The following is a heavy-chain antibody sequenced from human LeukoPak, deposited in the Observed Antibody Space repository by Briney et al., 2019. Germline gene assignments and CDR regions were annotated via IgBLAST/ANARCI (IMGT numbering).Heavy chain of an antibody. Sequence: GESLKISCKGSGYSFTTYWIGWVRQMPGKGLEWMGIIYPGDSDSRYSPSFRGQVTISADKSITTAYLQWDSLKASDTAMYYCARQRGGSGYDYGYWGQGTLVTVSS. D-gene: IGHD5-12*01. V-gene: IGHV5-51*01. CDR2: IYPGDSDS. CDR3: ARQRGGSGYDYGY. J-gene: IGHJ4*02. CDR1: GYSFTTYW.